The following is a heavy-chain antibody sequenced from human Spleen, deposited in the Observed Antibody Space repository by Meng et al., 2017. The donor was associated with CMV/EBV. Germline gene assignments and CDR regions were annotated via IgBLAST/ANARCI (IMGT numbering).Heavy chain of an antibody. CDR3: ARGGVRGGSSPSSRVPAVYYGMDV. CDR2: IIPIFGTA. Sequence: SVKVSCKASGGTFSSYAISWVRQAPGQGLEWMGGIIPIFGTANYAQKFQGRVTITTDESTSTAYMELSSLRSEDTAVYYCARGGVRGGSSPSSRVPAVYYGMDVWGQGTTVTVSS. CDR1: GGTFSSYA. D-gene: IGHD3-10*01. V-gene: IGHV1-69*05. J-gene: IGHJ6*02.